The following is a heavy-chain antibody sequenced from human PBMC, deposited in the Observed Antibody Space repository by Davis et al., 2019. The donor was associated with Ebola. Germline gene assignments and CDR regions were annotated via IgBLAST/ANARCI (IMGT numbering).Heavy chain of an antibody. D-gene: IGHD3-22*01. Sequence: SVKVSCKASGDTFSSYAISWVRQAPGQGLEWMGGIIPIHGIAKYAQKFQGRVTITADEPTTTAYMELSSLRSEDTAVYYCARRKHYYDSSGYYFDYWGQGTLVTVSS. V-gene: IGHV1-69*10. CDR3: ARRKHYYDSSGYYFDY. CDR2: IIPIHGIA. CDR1: GDTFSSYA. J-gene: IGHJ4*02.